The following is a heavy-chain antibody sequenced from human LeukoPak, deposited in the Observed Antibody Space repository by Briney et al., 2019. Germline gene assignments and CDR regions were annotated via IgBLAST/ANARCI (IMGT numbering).Heavy chain of an antibody. V-gene: IGHV1-69*06. J-gene: IGHJ5*02. CDR2: IIPIFGTA. D-gene: IGHD3-3*01. CDR3: ARDLSRFLEWSNGWFDP. CDR1: GGTFSSYA. Sequence: ASVKVSCKASGGTFSSYAISWVRQAPGQGLEWMGGIIPIFGTANYAQKFQGRVTITADKSTSTAYMELSSLRSEDTAVCYCARDLSRFLEWSNGWFDPWGQGTLVTVSS.